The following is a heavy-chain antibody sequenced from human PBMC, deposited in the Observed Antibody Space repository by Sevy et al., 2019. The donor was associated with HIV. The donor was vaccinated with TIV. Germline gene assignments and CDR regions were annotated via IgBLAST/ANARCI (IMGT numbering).Heavy chain of an antibody. CDR2: ISRSGTTR. CDR1: GFNVGNKY. CDR3: ARDDTASYLPVS. V-gene: IGHV3-48*02. J-gene: IGHJ4*02. Sequence: GGSLRLSCAASGFNVGNKYMSWVRQAPGKGLEWVSYISRSGTTRHYADSVRGRFTISRDDAKNSLYLQMSSLRDEDTAVYYCARDDTASYLPVSWGQGTLVTVSS. D-gene: IGHD3-10*01.